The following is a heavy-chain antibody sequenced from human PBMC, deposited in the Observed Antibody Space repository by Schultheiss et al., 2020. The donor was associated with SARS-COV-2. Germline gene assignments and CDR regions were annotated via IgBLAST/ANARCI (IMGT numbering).Heavy chain of an antibody. D-gene: IGHD6-13*01. V-gene: IGHV4-39*07. CDR3: ARAAAYVGGWFDP. CDR2: INHSGST. Sequence: SETLSLTCTVSGGSISSSSYYWGWIRQPPGKGLEWIGEINHSGSTNYNPSLKSRVTISVDKSKNQFSLKLSSVTAADTAVYYCARAAAYVGGWFDPWGQGTLVTVSS. CDR1: GGSISSSSYY. J-gene: IGHJ5*02.